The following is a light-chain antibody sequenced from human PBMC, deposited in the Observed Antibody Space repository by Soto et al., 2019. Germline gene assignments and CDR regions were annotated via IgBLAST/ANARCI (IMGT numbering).Light chain of an antibody. Sequence: QSVLTQPPSASGSPGQRVTISCTGTNSNIGTGFDVHWYQHLPGKAPKLLIYGNTKRPSGVPDRFSGSKSGTSASLAITGLQAEDEADYYCHSYDSRFNVIFGGGTKVTVL. CDR3: HSYDSRFNVI. J-gene: IGLJ2*01. CDR1: NSNIGTGFD. CDR2: GNT. V-gene: IGLV1-40*01.